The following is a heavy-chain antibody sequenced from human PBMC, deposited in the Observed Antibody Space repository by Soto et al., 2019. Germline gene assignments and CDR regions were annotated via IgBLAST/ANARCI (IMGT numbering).Heavy chain of an antibody. CDR2: ISDDGSNK. J-gene: IGHJ6*02. CDR3: TKRRNVLRFLEWSSGMEV. V-gene: IGHV3-30*18. CDR1: GFTFSNYG. D-gene: IGHD3-3*01. Sequence: GGSLRLSCAASGFTFSNYGMHWVRQAPGKGLEWVAFISDDGSNKYYADSMKGRFTMSRDNSKSTLYLQMSSLRVEDTAVYYCTKRRNVLRFLEWSSGMEVWGQGTTVTVYS.